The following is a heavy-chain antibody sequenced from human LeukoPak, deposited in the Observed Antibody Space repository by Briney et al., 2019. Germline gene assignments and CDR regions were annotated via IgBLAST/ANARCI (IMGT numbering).Heavy chain of an antibody. D-gene: IGHD2-2*01. CDR1: GFTFSSYS. Sequence: GGSLRLSCAASGFTFSSYSMSWVSQAPGKGLEWVSSISSSSSYIYYADSVKGRFTISRDNAKNSLYLQMNSLRAEDTAVYYCARQEQSSSTSCNYFDCWGQGTLVTVSS. CDR3: ARQEQSSSTSCNYFDC. V-gene: IGHV3-21*01. J-gene: IGHJ4*02. CDR2: ISSSSSYI.